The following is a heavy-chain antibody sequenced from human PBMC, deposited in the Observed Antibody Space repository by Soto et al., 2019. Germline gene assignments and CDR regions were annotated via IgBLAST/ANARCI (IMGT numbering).Heavy chain of an antibody. D-gene: IGHD3-22*01. CDR3: ARDRGRYYYDSSEGDWYFDL. V-gene: IGHV4-30-2*01. CDR1: VGSISSGGYS. J-gene: IGHJ2*01. CDR2: IYHSGST. Sequence: QLQLQESGSGLVKPSQTLSLTCAVSVGSISSGGYSWSWIRQPPGKGLEWLGYIYHSGSTYYNPSLKSRVTISVDGSKNQLSLKLSSVTAADTAVYYCARDRGRYYYDSSEGDWYFDLWGRGTLVTVSS.